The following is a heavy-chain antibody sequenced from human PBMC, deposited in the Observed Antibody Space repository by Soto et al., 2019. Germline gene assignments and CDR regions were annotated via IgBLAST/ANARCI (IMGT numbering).Heavy chain of an antibody. CDR1: DGSIRSSSYY. CDR3: ARLVVVAAIRAFDI. D-gene: IGHD2-15*01. CDR2: IYYSGST. Sequence: SEILSLTTTVSDGSIRSSSYYWGWISQPPGKGLEWIGSIYYSGSTYYNPSLKSRVTISVDTSKNQFSLKLSSVTAADTAVYYCARLVVVAAIRAFDIWGQGTMVTVSS. J-gene: IGHJ3*02. V-gene: IGHV4-39*01.